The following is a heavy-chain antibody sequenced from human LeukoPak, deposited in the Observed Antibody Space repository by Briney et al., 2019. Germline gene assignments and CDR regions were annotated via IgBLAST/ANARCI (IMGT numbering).Heavy chain of an antibody. D-gene: IGHD5-24*01. CDR2: INPNSGGT. J-gene: IGHJ4*02. V-gene: IGHV1-2*02. Sequence: EASVKVSCKASGYTFTGYYMHWVRQAPGQGLEWMGWINPNSGGTNYAQKFQGRVTMTRDTSISTAYMELSRLRSDDTAVYYCAREVGNEMATIEDWGQGTLVTVSS. CDR3: AREVGNEMATIED. CDR1: GYTFTGYY.